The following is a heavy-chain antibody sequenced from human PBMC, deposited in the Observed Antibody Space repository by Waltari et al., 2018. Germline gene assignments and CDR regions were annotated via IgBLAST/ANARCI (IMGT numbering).Heavy chain of an antibody. CDR2: MPYDGSNK. V-gene: IGHV3-30*02. Sequence: QVQLVESGGGVVQPGGSLRLSCAASGFTFSRNNIHWVRQAPGKGLEWVAFMPYDGSNKYYADSVTCRFTISRDNSKSTQYLEMNSLRADDTAVYYCAKDMGLGRYSFDYWGQGTLVTVSS. CDR3: AKDMGLGRYSFDY. D-gene: IGHD3-16*01. J-gene: IGHJ4*02. CDR1: GFTFSRNN.